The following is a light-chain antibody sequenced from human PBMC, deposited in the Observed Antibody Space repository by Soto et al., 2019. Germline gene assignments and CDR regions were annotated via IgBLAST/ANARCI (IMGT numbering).Light chain of an antibody. CDR1: QDIQNY. CDR2: DAS. V-gene: IGKV1-33*01. CDR3: QQHRDFPYT. J-gene: IGKJ2*01. Sequence: DIQMTQSPSSLSASVGDRVTITCQASQDIQNYINWYQHTPGKATKLLIFDASNLQPGVASRVSGRASGTDFFLTISSLHPEDFATYVCQQHRDFPYTFGQGTKVDIK.